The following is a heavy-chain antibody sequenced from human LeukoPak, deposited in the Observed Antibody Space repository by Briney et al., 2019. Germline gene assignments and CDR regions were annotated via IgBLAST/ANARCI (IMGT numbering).Heavy chain of an antibody. CDR2: INWNGGST. J-gene: IGHJ5*02. Sequence: PGGSLRLSCAASGFTFSSNWMHWVRQAPGKGLEWVSGINWNGGSTGYADSVKGRFTISRDNAKNSLYLQMNSLRAEDTALYYCARLGGGTTVTTWGQGTLVTVSS. V-gene: IGHV3-20*04. CDR3: ARLGGGTTVTT. D-gene: IGHD4-17*01. CDR1: GFTFSSNW.